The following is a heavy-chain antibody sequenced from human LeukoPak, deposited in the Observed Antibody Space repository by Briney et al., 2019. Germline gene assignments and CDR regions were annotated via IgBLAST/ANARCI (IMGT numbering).Heavy chain of an antibody. D-gene: IGHD2-15*01. V-gene: IGHV3-23*01. CDR1: GITFSSYG. J-gene: IGHJ6*03. Sequence: GGSLRLSCAASGITFSSYGMSWVRQAPGRGLEWVSSISSTGGTTYYADSVKGRFTISRDNSKNTLYLQMNSLRAEDTAIYYCAKNGDRGAYCTGGTCYPYFYYYMDVWGKGTTVTISS. CDR3: AKNGDRGAYCTGGTCYPYFYYYMDV. CDR2: ISSTGGTT.